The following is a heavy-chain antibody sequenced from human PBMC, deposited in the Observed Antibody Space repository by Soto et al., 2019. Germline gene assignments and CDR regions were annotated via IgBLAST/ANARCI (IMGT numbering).Heavy chain of an antibody. CDR1: GYTFTSYA. Sequence: GASVKVSCKASGYTFTSYAMHWVRQAPGQRLEWMGWINAGNGNTKYSQKFQGRVTITRDTSASTAYMELSSLRSEDTAVYYCIASILWWHTGYLDYWGQGTLVTVSS. CDR3: IASILWWHTGYLDY. J-gene: IGHJ4*02. D-gene: IGHD2-21*01. CDR2: INAGNGNT. V-gene: IGHV1-3*01.